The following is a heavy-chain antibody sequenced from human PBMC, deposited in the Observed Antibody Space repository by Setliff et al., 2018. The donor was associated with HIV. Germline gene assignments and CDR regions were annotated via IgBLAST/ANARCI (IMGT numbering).Heavy chain of an antibody. D-gene: IGHD2-2*01. Sequence: SGPTLVNPTQTLTLTCAFSGFSLTTSAVGVGWIRQPPGKALEWLALIYWDDDKRYRSSLKSRLNIPKETSKTQVVLTMTNMDPVETATYYCAHSLSCSSSNCSGLLFDYGGQGTRVTVSS. CDR3: AHSLSCSSSNCSGLLFDY. V-gene: IGHV2-5*02. CDR1: GFSLTTSAVG. CDR2: IYWDDDK. J-gene: IGHJ4*02.